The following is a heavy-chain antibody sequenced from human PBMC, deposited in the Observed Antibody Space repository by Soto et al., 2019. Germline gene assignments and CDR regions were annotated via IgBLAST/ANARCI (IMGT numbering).Heavy chain of an antibody. CDR3: ASPSGSYVRNYGMDV. J-gene: IGHJ6*02. CDR1: GFTFSSYS. D-gene: IGHD1-26*01. CDR2: ISSSSSYI. Sequence: EVQLVESGGGLVKPGGSLRLSCAASGFTFSSYSMNWVRQAPGKGLEWVSSISSSSSYIYYADSVKGRFTISRDNAKNSLYLQMNSLRAEDTAVYYCASPSGSYVRNYGMDVWGQGTTVTVSS. V-gene: IGHV3-21*01.